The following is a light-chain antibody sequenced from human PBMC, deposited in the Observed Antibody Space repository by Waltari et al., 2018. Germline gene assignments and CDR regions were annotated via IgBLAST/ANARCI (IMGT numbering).Light chain of an antibody. V-gene: IGLV1-51*01. J-gene: IGLJ2*01. CDR2: DND. CDR1: SSNIGNNY. CDR3: GTWDSSLTAGV. Sequence: QSVLTQPPSVSAAPGQKVTISCSGSSSNIGNNYVYWYQQLPGTAPKPVIYDNDKRPSGIPDRLSGSKSGTSATLGITGLQTGDEAYYYCGTWDSSLTAGVFGGGTKLTVL.